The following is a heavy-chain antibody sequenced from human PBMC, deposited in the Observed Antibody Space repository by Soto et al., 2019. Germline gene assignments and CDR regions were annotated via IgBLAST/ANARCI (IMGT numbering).Heavy chain of an antibody. CDR1: GVSISGSSYY. CDR3: ARGGSSSWGGWFDP. CDR2: IYYSGST. D-gene: IGHD6-13*01. V-gene: IGHV4-39*01. J-gene: IGHJ5*02. Sequence: LCRTCTVSGVSISGSSYYWGWIRHPPGKGLEWIGSIYYSGSTYYNPSLKSRVTISVDTSKNQFSLKLSSVTAADTAVYYCARGGSSSWGGWFDPWGQGTLVTVSS.